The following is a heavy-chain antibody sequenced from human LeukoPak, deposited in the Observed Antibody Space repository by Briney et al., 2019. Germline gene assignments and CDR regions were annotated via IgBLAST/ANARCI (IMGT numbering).Heavy chain of an antibody. V-gene: IGHV3-43*02. J-gene: IGHJ4*02. CDR2: ISGDGGSS. CDR3: AKKARTVTSRFDY. D-gene: IGHD4-17*01. CDR1: GFTFDDYA. Sequence: PGGSLRLSCAASGFTFDDYAMHWVRQAPGKGLEWVSLISGDGGSSYYADSVKGRFIISRDNSKNTLYLQMNSLRAEDTAVYYCAKKARTVTSRFDYWGQGTLVTVSS.